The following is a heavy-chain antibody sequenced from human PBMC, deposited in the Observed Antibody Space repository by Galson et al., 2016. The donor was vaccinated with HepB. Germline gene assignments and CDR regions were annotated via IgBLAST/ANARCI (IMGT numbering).Heavy chain of an antibody. J-gene: IGHJ6*02. V-gene: IGHV6-1*01. D-gene: IGHD2-15*01. CDR2: TYYRSKWYN. CDR3: AREPGHCSGGSCYSGGMDV. CDR1: GDSVSTSSAS. Sequence: CAISGDSVSTSSASWNWIRQSPSRGLEWLGRTYYRSKWYNDYALSVKSRTTINPDTSKNQFSLHLTSVTPEDTAVYYCAREPGHCSGGSCYSGGMDVWGQGTTVTVSS.